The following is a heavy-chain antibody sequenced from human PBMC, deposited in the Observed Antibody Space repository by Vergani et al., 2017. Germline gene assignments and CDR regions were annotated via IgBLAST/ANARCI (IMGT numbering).Heavy chain of an antibody. CDR3: ARDVGFELWFGELSRFDY. V-gene: IGHV1-18*01. Sequence: QVQLVQSGAEVKKPGASVKVSCKASGYTFTSYGISWVRQAPGQGLEWMGWISAYNGNTNYALKLQGRVTMTTDTSTSTAYMELRSLRSDDTAVYYCARDVGFELWFGELSRFDYWGQGTLVTVSS. CDR1: GYTFTSYG. J-gene: IGHJ4*02. D-gene: IGHD3-10*01. CDR2: ISAYNGNT.